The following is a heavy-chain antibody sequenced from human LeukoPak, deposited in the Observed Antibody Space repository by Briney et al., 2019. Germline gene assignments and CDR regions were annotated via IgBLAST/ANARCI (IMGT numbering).Heavy chain of an antibody. CDR1: GFTFSGSA. J-gene: IGHJ5*02. D-gene: IGHD3-3*01. CDR3: TRRADSITIFGVVTPSNWFDP. V-gene: IGHV3-73*01. CDR2: ISSKANSYAT. Sequence: PGGSLRLSCAASGFTFSGSAMHWVRQASGKGLEWVGRISSKANSYATAYAASVKGRFTISRDDSKNTAYLQMNSLKTEDTAVYYCTRRADSITIFGVVTPSNWFDPWGQGTLVTVSS.